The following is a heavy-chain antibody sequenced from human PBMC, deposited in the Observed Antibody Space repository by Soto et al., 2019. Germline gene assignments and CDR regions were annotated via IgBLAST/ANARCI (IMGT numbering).Heavy chain of an antibody. D-gene: IGHD3-22*01. CDR3: ARGRRYYYDSSGYYRDY. CDR2: INHSGST. Sequence: KASETLSLTCAVYGGSFSGYYWSWIRQPPGKGLEWIGEINHSGSTNYNPSLKSRVTISVDTSKNQFSLKLSSVTAADTAVYYCARGRRYYYDSSGYYRDYWGQGTLVTVSS. CDR1: GGSFSGYY. J-gene: IGHJ4*02. V-gene: IGHV4-34*01.